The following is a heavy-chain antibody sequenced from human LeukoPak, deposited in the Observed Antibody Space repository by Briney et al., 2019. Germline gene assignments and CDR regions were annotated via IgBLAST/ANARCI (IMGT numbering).Heavy chain of an antibody. CDR2: INPNSGGT. CDR3: ARDDIVLMVYAN. Sequence: ASVKVSCKASGYTFTGYYMHWVRQAPGQGLEWMGWINPNSGGTNYAQKFQGRVTMTRDTSISTAYMELSRLRSDDTAVYYCARDDIVLMVYANWGQGTLVTVSS. D-gene: IGHD2-8*01. J-gene: IGHJ4*02. CDR1: GYTFTGYY. V-gene: IGHV1-2*02.